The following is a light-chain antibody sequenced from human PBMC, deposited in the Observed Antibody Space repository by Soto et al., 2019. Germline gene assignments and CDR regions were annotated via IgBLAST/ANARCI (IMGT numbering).Light chain of an antibody. Sequence: QSALTQPASVSGSPGQSITISCTGTSSDVGGYNYVSWYQQHPGKAPKLMIYNVNDRPSGVSNRFSGSKSGNTASLTISGLQAEDEADYYCTSYTTTGTWVFGGGTKHRP. J-gene: IGLJ3*02. CDR2: NVN. CDR1: SSDVGGYNY. V-gene: IGLV2-14*01. CDR3: TSYTTTGTWV.